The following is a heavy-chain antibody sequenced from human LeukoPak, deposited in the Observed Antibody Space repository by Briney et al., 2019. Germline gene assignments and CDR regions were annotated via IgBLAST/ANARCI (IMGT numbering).Heavy chain of an antibody. J-gene: IGHJ4*02. CDR3: ARDHPQWSYFDY. CDR1: GYSISSGYY. CDR2: IYHSGST. D-gene: IGHD2-8*01. V-gene: IGHV4-38-2*02. Sequence: SETLSLTCTVSGYSISSGYYWGWIRQPPGKGLEWIGSIYHSGSTYYNPSLKSRVTISVDTSKNQFSLKLSSVTAADTAVYYCARDHPQWSYFDYWGQGTLVTVSS.